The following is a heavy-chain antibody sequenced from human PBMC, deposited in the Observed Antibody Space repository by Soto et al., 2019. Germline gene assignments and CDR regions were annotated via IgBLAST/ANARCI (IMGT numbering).Heavy chain of an antibody. CDR1: GDSMTKYY. CDR2: IYTSGST. Sequence: QVQLQESGPGLVKPSETLSLTCTVSGDSMTKYYWSWIRQPAGKGLEWIGRIYTSGSTNYNHSLKSRVTMSIDTSNNHFSLMLKSVTAADTAVYYCERTVGAAYYFDFWGQGALVTVS. D-gene: IGHD1-26*01. CDR3: ERTVGAAYYFDF. J-gene: IGHJ4*02. V-gene: IGHV4-4*07.